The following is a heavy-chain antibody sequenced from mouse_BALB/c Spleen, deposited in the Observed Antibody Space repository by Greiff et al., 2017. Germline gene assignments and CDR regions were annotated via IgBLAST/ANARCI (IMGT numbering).Heavy chain of an antibody. CDR2: IYPGNVNT. CDR1: GYTFTSYY. J-gene: IGHJ4*01. V-gene: IGHV1S56*01. CDR3: ARLGHYAMDY. Sequence: VKLMESGPELVKPGASVRISCKASGYTFTSYYIHWVKQRPGQGLEWIGWIYPGNVNTKYNEKFKGKATLTADKSSSTAYMQLSSLTSEDSAVYFCARLGHYAMDYWGQGTSVTVSS.